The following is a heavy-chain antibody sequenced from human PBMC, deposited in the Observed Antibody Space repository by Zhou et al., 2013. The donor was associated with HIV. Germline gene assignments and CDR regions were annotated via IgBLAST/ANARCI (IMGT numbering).Heavy chain of an antibody. CDR3: ARDPTIMGRAYPWYLDL. CDR1: GYVFTSYY. V-gene: IGHV1-46*01. Sequence: QVQLVQSESEVKRPGASVKVSCKASGYVFTSYYMYWIRQAPGQGPEVMGIINPRSGSVNYVEKFQAKVIMTRDTSTTTVYMELSRLRSNDTAVYYCARDPTIMGRAYPWYLDLWGRGTLVTVSS. J-gene: IGHJ2*01. CDR2: INPRSGSV.